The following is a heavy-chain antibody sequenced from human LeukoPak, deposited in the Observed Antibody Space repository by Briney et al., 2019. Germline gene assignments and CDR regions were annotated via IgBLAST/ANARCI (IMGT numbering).Heavy chain of an antibody. CDR1: GFIFSNHG. Sequence: GGSLRLSCAASGFIFSNHGMNWVRQAPGKGLEWVSGISGDAGRTYYADSVKGRFTISRDNSKNTLYLQMNSLRAEDTAIYYCAKDRAWGAFAYWGQGTLVTVSS. V-gene: IGHV3-23*01. J-gene: IGHJ4*02. CDR3: AKDRAWGAFAY. CDR2: ISGDAGRT. D-gene: IGHD1-26*01.